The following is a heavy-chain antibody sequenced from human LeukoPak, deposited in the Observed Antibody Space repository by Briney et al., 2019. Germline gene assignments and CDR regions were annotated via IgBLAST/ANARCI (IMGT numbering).Heavy chain of an antibody. CDR2: IYSGGST. D-gene: IGHD4-17*01. CDR1: GFTVSSNY. V-gene: IGHV3-53*04. CDR3: ARGGEYGDYYFDY. J-gene: IGHJ4*02. Sequence: GGSLRLSCAASGFTVSSNYMSWVRQAPGKGLEWVSVIYSGGSTYYAASVKGRFTISRHNSKNTLYLRMNSLRAEDTAVYYCARGGEYGDYYFDYWGQGTLVTVSS.